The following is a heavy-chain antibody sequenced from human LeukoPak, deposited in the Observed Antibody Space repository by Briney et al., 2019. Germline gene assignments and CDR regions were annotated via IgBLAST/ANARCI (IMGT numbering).Heavy chain of an antibody. Sequence: GGSLRLSCAASGFTFSSYPMHWVRQAPGEGLVWVSRISSDESSTNYADSVKGRFTISRDNTKNTLYLQMNSLRAKDTAVYFCAREGGSFLRYFDSWGQGTLVTVSS. V-gene: IGHV3-74*01. J-gene: IGHJ4*02. CDR1: GFTFSSYP. CDR2: ISSDESST. D-gene: IGHD1-26*01. CDR3: AREGGSFLRYFDS.